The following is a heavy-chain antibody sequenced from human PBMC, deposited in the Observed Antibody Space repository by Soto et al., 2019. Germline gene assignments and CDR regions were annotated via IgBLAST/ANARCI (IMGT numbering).Heavy chain of an antibody. CDR1: GFTFSSYW. J-gene: IGHJ4*02. V-gene: IGHV3-7*01. CDR3: ARDHRPKYYDILTGYPAFDY. D-gene: IGHD3-9*01. CDR2: IKQDGSEK. Sequence: EVQLVESGGGLVQPGGSLRLSCAASGFTFSSYWMSWVRQAPGKRLEWVANIKQDGSEKYYVDSVKGRFTISRDNAKNSLYLQMNSLRAEDTAVYYCARDHRPKYYDILTGYPAFDYWGQGTLVTVSS.